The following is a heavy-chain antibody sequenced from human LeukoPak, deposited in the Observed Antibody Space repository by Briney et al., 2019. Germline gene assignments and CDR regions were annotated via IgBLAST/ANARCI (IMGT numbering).Heavy chain of an antibody. CDR1: GFTFDDYG. Sequence: PGGSLRLSCAASGFTFDDYGMSWVRQAPGKGLEWVSYISSSGSTLYYADSVKGRFTISRDNAKNSLYLQMNSLRAEDTAVYYCARGAGYSSGWFRWFDPWGQGTLVTVSS. V-gene: IGHV3-11*04. CDR3: ARGAGYSSGWFRWFDP. J-gene: IGHJ5*02. D-gene: IGHD6-19*01. CDR2: ISSSGSTL.